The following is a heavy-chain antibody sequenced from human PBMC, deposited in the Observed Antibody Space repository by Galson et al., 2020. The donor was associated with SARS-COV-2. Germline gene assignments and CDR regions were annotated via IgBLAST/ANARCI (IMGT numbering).Heavy chain of an antibody. D-gene: IGHD2-15*01. Sequence: ASVKVSCKASGYTFTSYGISWVRQAPGQGLEWMGWITPYNGNTNYAQEFQGRVTMTSDTSTSTAYMELRSLRSDDTAVYYCARDGYCTGGRCSDYWGQGSLVTVSS. V-gene: IGHV1-18*01. CDR1: GYTFTSYG. J-gene: IGHJ4*02. CDR3: ARDGYCTGGRCSDY. CDR2: ITPYNGNT.